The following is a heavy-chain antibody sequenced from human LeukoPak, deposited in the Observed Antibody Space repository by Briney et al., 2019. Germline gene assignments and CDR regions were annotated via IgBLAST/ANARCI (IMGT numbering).Heavy chain of an antibody. D-gene: IGHD6-6*01. CDR3: ARDIDSSSSHFDY. CDR1: GFTVSSNY. J-gene: IGHJ4*02. V-gene: IGHV3-66*02. CDR2: IYSGGST. Sequence: GGSLRLSCAASGFTVSSNYMSWVRQAPGKGLEWVSVIYSGGSTYYADSVKGRFTVSRDNSKNTLYLQMNSLRAEDTAVYYCARDIDSSSSHFDYWGQGTLVTVSS.